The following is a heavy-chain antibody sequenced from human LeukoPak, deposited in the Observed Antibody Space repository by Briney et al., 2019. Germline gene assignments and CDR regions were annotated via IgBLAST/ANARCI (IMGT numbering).Heavy chain of an antibody. CDR1: GYTLTELS. CDR2: FDPEDGET. Sequence: ASVKVSCKVSGYTLTELSMHWVRQAPGKGLEWMGGFDPEDGETIYAQKFQGRVTMTEDTSTDTAYMELSSLRPEDTAVYYCATALIGSGYYYDFDYWGQGTLVTVSS. CDR3: ATALIGSGYYYDFDY. D-gene: IGHD3-22*01. V-gene: IGHV1-24*01. J-gene: IGHJ4*02.